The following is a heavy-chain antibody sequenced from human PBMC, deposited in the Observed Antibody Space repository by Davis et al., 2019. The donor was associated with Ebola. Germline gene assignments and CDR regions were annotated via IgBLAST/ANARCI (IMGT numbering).Heavy chain of an antibody. Sequence: PGGSLRLSCAASGFTFSNYDMNWVRQAPGKGLEWVSFVRTGYTANIYYADSVKGRFTASRDNAKNSLYLQINGLRDEDTAVYYCARDRSGGAFDIWGQGTMVTVSS. CDR2: VRTGYTANI. J-gene: IGHJ3*02. CDR1: GFTFSNYD. CDR3: ARDRSGGAFDI. D-gene: IGHD1-26*01. V-gene: IGHV3-48*02.